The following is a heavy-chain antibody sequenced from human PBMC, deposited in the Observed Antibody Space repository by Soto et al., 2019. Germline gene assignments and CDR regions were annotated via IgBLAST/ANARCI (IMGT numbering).Heavy chain of an antibody. CDR1: GLTFNRYW. CDR3: AREFCSGGNCYTYYFDP. D-gene: IGHD2-15*01. V-gene: IGHV3-74*01. J-gene: IGHJ5*02. CDR2: INTDGSNT. Sequence: GGSLRLSCAASGLTFNRYWMHWVRHAPGKGLVWVSHINTDGSNTSYADSVKGRFTISRDNAKSTLFLQMNSLRDEDTAVYYCAREFCSGGNCYTYYFDPWGQGIPVTVSS.